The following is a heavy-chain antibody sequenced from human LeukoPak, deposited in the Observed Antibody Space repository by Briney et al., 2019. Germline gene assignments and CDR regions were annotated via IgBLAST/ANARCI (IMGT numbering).Heavy chain of an antibody. CDR2: IYHSGST. CDR3: AREAAGTNGGAFDI. Sequence: SETLSLTCTVSGGSISSGGYYWSWIRQPPGKGLEWIGYIYHSGSTYYNPSLKSRVTISVDRSKNQFSLKLSSVTAADTAVYYCAREAAGTNGGAFDIWGQGTMVTVSS. V-gene: IGHV4-30-2*01. CDR1: GGSISSGGYY. J-gene: IGHJ3*02. D-gene: IGHD6-13*01.